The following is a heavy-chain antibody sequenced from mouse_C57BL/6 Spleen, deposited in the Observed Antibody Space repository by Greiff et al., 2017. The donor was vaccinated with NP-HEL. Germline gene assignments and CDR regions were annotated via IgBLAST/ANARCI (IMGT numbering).Heavy chain of an antibody. D-gene: IGHD1-1*01. CDR2: IDPETGGT. CDR1: GYTFTDYE. CDR3: TILGFTTVVATDY. Sequence: QVQLQQSGAELVRPGASVTLSCKASGYTFTDYEMHWVKQTPVHGLEWIGAIDPETGGTAYNQKFKGKAILTADKSSSTAYMELRSLTSEDSAVYYCTILGFTTVVATDYWGQGTTLTVSS. J-gene: IGHJ2*01. V-gene: IGHV1-15*01.